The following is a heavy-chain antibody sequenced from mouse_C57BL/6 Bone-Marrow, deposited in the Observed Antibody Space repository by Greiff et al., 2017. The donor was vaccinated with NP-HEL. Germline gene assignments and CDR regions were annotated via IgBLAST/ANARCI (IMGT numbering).Heavy chain of an antibody. CDR2: INPNNGGT. CDR3: AFYYYGSSYSYFDV. J-gene: IGHJ1*03. CDR1: GYTFTDYY. Sequence: EVQLQQSGPELVKPGASVKISCKASGYTFTDYYMNWVKQSHGKSLEWIGDINPNNGGTSYNQKFKGKATLTVDKSSSTAYMELRSLTSEDSAVYYCAFYYYGSSYSYFDVWGTGTTVTVSS. V-gene: IGHV1-26*01. D-gene: IGHD1-1*01.